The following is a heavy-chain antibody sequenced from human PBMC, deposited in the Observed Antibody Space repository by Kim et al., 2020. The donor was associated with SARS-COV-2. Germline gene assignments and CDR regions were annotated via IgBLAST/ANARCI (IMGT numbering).Heavy chain of an antibody. CDR3: ARAAFRYGSGSLDY. V-gene: IGHV1-46*01. D-gene: IGHD3-10*01. Sequence: AQKYQGRVTMTSDTATSTVYMELSSLGSEDTAVYYCARAAFRYGSGSLDYWGQGTLVTVSS. J-gene: IGHJ4*02.